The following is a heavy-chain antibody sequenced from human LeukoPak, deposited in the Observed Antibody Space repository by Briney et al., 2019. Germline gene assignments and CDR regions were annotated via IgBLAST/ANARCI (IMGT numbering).Heavy chain of an antibody. J-gene: IGHJ2*01. CDR2: IDHSGST. Sequence: SETLSLLCAVRVASFRGSYGRWIPQPPGKGLQWIGQIDHSGSTHSIPSLKSRVTISLDTSQSQVALKVNSVTAADTAVYFCARGGTGWYSDLWGRGTLVTVSS. CDR1: VASFRGSY. D-gene: IGHD3/OR15-3a*01. V-gene: IGHV4-34*01. CDR3: ARGGTGWYSDL.